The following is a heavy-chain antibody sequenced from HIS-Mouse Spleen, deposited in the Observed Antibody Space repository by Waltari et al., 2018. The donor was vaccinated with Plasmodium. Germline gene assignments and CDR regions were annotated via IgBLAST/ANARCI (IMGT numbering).Heavy chain of an antibody. CDR1: GGPTSSGGSY. CDR2: IYYSGST. J-gene: IGHJ4*02. Sequence: QVQLQESGPGLVKPSQNMSLTCTVAGGPTSSGGSYWSWIRQHPGKGLEWIGYIYYSGSTYYNPSLKSRVTISVDTSKNQFSLKLSSVTAADTAVYYCARSLVRGSSVGFDYWGQGTLVTVSS. V-gene: IGHV4-31*03. D-gene: IGHD6-6*01. CDR3: ARSLVRGSSVGFDY.